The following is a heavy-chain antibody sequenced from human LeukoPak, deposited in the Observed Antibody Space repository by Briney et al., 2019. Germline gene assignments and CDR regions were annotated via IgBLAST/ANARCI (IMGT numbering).Heavy chain of an antibody. V-gene: IGHV1-2*02. Sequence: ASVKVSCKASGYTFTGYYMHWVRPAPGQGLEWMGWINPNIGGTNYAQKFQGRVTMTRDTSISTAYMELSRLRSDDTAVYYCARKSDSYYDILTGYSIFDYWGQGTLVTVSS. D-gene: IGHD3-9*01. CDR3: ARKSDSYYDILTGYSIFDY. J-gene: IGHJ4*02. CDR1: GYTFTGYY. CDR2: INPNIGGT.